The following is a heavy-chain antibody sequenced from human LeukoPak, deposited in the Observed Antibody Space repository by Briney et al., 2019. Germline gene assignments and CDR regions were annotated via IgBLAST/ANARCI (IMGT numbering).Heavy chain of an antibody. CDR2: IIPVLNIT. J-gene: IGHJ6*02. V-gene: IGHV1-69*04. CDR3: ARDQGLTAPPPYGLDV. D-gene: IGHD4/OR15-4a*01. CDR1: GGTFSSSA. Sequence: SVKVSCKTSGGTFSSSAITWVRQAPGQGLEWMGRIIPVLNITSYAQRFQGRVTITADTSTSTVYMELSSLRSEETAVYYCARDQGLTAPPPYGLDVWGQGTTVIVSS.